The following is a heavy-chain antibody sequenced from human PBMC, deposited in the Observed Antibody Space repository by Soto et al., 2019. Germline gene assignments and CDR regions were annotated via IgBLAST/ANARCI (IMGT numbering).Heavy chain of an antibody. J-gene: IGHJ6*03. V-gene: IGHV4-39*01. CDR2: IFFSGRT. CDR3: VRSLMDV. CDR1: GGSIRESGLY. Sequence: PSETLSLTCTVSGGSIRESGLYWGWIRQSPGKGLEWIGSIFFSGRTHYNPPLKSRVSISIDASKNQFSLNVISVTAADTGVYYCVRSLMDVWGKGTTVTVSS.